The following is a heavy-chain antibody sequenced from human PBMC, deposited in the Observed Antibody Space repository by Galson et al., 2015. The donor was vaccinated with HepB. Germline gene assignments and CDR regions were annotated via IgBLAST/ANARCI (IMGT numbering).Heavy chain of an antibody. CDR3: SRVIGFSGFDV. J-gene: IGHJ5*02. CDR2: IDWDDDK. Sequence: PALVKPTQTLTLTCTISGVSLSSSGMRVSWIRQPPGKALEWLARIDWDDDKFYNTSLKTRLTISKDTSKNQVVHTMINMDPVDTATYYCSRVIGFSGFDVWGQGTLVTVSS. V-gene: IGHV2-70*04. D-gene: IGHD3-10*01. CDR1: GVSLSSSGMR.